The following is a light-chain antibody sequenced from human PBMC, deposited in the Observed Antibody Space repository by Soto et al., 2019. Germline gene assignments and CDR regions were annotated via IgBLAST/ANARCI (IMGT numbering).Light chain of an antibody. V-gene: IGKV3-15*01. CDR3: QPYNNWPLT. CDR1: QGIGDT. CDR2: DTS. Sequence: MTQSPSTLSSSLLHRFTITLRASQGIGDTLAWYQHKPGQTPRLLIYDTSTRATGVPTRFSGSRSGAEFTLTINSLQSEDFAVYYCQPYNNWPLTFGGGTKVDIK. J-gene: IGKJ4*01.